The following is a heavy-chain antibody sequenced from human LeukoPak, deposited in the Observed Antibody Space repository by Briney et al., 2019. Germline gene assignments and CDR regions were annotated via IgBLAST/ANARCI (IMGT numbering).Heavy chain of an antibody. CDR1: GFTFSSYA. J-gene: IGHJ6*03. V-gene: IGHV3-30-3*01. Sequence: GGSLRLSCAASGFTFSSYAMSWVRQAPGKGLEWVAVISYDGSNKYYADSVKGRFTISGDNSKDTLYLQMNSLRAEDTAVYYCARDGRYSSSWHQYYYYMDVWVKGTTVTVSS. CDR2: ISYDGSNK. CDR3: ARDGRYSSSWHQYYYYMDV. D-gene: IGHD6-13*01.